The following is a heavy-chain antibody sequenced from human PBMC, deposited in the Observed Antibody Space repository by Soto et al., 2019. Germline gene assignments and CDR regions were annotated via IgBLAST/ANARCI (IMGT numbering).Heavy chain of an antibody. D-gene: IGHD1-7*01. CDR3: ARDSIRTGTTSYFDY. Sequence: SKTLSLTCTVSGGSISSGDYYWSWIRQPPGKGLEWIGYIYYRGSTHYNPSLKSRVIISVDTSNNQFSLKLSSVTAADTAVYYCARDSIRTGTTSYFDYWGQGTLVTVSS. CDR1: GGSISSGDYY. V-gene: IGHV4-31*03. CDR2: IYYRGST. J-gene: IGHJ4*02.